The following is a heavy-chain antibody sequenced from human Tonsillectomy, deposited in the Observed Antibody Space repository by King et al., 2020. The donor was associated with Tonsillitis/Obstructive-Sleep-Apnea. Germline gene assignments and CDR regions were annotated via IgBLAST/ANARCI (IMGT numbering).Heavy chain of an antibody. Sequence: VQLVESGAEVKKPGASVKVSCKASGYTFTSYGISWVRQAPGQGLEWMGWISAYNGNTNYAQKLQGRVTMTTDTSTSTAYMERRSLGSDDTAVYYCARDGVYYDILSGYYRWFDPWGQGTLVTVSS. V-gene: IGHV1-18*01. D-gene: IGHD3-9*01. CDR2: ISAYNGNT. CDR1: GYTFTSYG. J-gene: IGHJ5*02. CDR3: ARDGVYYDILSGYYRWFDP.